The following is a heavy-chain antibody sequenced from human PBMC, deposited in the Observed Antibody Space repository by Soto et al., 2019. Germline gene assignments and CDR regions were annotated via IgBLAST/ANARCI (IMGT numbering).Heavy chain of an antibody. CDR1: GYTFTSYD. CDR3: ARRATVTSHDKRDYYYYMDV. CDR2: MNPNSGNT. J-gene: IGHJ6*03. D-gene: IGHD4-17*01. V-gene: IGHV1-8*01. Sequence: ASVKVSCKASGYTFTSYDINWVRQATGQGLEWMGWMNPNSGNTGYAQKFQGRVTMTRNTSISTAYMELSSLRSEDTAVYYCARRATVTSHDKRDYYYYMDVWGKGTTVTVSS.